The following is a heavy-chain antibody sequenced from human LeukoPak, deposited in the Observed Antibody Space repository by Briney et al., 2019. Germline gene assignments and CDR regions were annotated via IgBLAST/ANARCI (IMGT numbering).Heavy chain of an antibody. CDR2: ISSNGGST. Sequence: GGSLRLSCSASGFTFTSFAMHWVRQAPGQGLEYVSAISSNGGSTYYADSVKGRFTISRDNSKNTLYLQMSSLRAEDTAVYYCVKDYGYAGGYWGQGTLVTVSS. J-gene: IGHJ4*02. V-gene: IGHV3-64D*06. CDR3: VKDYGYAGGY. D-gene: IGHD5-12*01. CDR1: GFTFTSFA.